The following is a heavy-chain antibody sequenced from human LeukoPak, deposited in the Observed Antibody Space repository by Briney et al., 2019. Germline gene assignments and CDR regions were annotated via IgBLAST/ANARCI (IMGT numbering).Heavy chain of an antibody. V-gene: IGHV5-51*01. D-gene: IGHD6-13*01. J-gene: IGHJ3*02. Sequence: GESLKISCKGSGYNFTSNWIGWVCQMPGKGLEWMGIIYPGDSDIRYSPSFQGQVTISADKSISTAYLQWSSLKASDTAMYYCARRSAGTGGAFDIWGQGTMVTVSS. CDR2: IYPGDSDI. CDR3: ARRSAGTGGAFDI. CDR1: GYNFTSNW.